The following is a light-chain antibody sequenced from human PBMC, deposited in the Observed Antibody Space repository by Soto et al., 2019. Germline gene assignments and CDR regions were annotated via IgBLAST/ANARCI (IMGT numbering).Light chain of an antibody. CDR3: QQYNNWPPDMT. CDR2: GAS. CDR1: QSVGRN. V-gene: IGKV3-15*01. J-gene: IGKJ1*01. Sequence: EIVMTQSPATLSVSPGERATLSCTASQSVGRNLAWYQQKPGQAPRLLIYGASTRATGIPARFSGSGSGTEFTLTISSLQSEDFAIYFCQQYNNWPPDMTFGQGTKVEIK.